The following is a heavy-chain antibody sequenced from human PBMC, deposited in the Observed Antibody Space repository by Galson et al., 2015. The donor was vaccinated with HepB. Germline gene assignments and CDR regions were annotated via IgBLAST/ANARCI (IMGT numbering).Heavy chain of an antibody. CDR2: ISYDGSNK. CDR3: AKDPFYDFWSGYSGYFDY. J-gene: IGHJ4*02. D-gene: IGHD3-3*01. V-gene: IGHV3-30*18. CDR1: GFTFSSYG. Sequence: SLRLSCAASGFTFSSYGMHWVRQAPGKGLEWVAVISYDGSNKYYADSVKGRFTISRDNSKNTLYLQMNSLRAEDTAVYYCAKDPFYDFWSGYSGYFDYWGQGTLVTVSS.